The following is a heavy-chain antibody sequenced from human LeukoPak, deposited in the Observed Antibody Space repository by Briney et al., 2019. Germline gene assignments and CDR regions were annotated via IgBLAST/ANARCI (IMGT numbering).Heavy chain of an antibody. V-gene: IGHV4-34*01. CDR3: ARHPTGYSSSWYWFDP. CDR1: GGSFSGYY. D-gene: IGHD6-13*01. CDR2: INHSGTT. Sequence: PSQSLSLTCALYGGSFSGYYWSCIRQPPGNGLEWIGEINHSGTTNYHPSFKSRVTISVDTPKTQFSLKLSSVTAAETAVYYCARHPTGYSSSWYWFDPWGQGTLVTVSS. J-gene: IGHJ5*02.